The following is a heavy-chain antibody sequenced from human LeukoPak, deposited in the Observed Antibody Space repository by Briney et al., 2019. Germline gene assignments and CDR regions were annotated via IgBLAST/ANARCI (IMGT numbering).Heavy chain of an antibody. Sequence: GGSLRLSCAASGFTFSKSPMTWVRQALGKGLEWVSTISDSGGDTYHADSVKGRFTISRDNSMDRLYLQMNSLRAEDTAIYYCATGAYFADWGQGTLVTVSS. CDR1: GFTFSKSP. V-gene: IGHV3-23*01. CDR3: ATGAYFAD. D-gene: IGHD2-21*01. CDR2: ISDSGGDT. J-gene: IGHJ4*02.